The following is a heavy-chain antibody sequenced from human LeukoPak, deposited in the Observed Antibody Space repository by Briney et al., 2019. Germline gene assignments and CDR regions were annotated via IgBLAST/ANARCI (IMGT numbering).Heavy chain of an antibody. J-gene: IGHJ5*02. CDR1: GGSISSYY. CDR3: ARDYYGP. D-gene: IGHD3-10*01. CDR2: IYYSGST. Sequence: PSETLSLTCTVSGGSISSYYWSWIRQPPGKGLEWIGYIYYSGSTNYNPSLQSRVTISVDTSKNQFSLKLSSVTAADTAVYYCARDYYGPWGQGTLVTVSS. V-gene: IGHV4-59*12.